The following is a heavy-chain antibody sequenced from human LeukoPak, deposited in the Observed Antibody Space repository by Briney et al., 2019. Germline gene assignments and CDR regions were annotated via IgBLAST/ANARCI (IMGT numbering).Heavy chain of an antibody. D-gene: IGHD3-22*01. CDR2: IYTSGST. Sequence: PSETLSLTCTVSGGSISSYYWSWIRQPAGKGLEWIGRIYTSGSTNYNPSLKTRVTMSVDTSKTQSSLKLRSVTAAAPAVYYCARGYYYDRSGYDSWGQGTLVTVSS. J-gene: IGHJ4*02. V-gene: IGHV4-4*07. CDR3: ARGYYYDRSGYDS. CDR1: GGSISSYY.